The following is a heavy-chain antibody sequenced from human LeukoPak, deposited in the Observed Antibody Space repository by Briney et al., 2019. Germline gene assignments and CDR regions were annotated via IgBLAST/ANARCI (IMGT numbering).Heavy chain of an antibody. J-gene: IGHJ4*02. Sequence: TLSLTCTASGGSISSYYWSWIRQPPGKGLEWIGYIYYSGSTNYNPSLKSRVTISVDTSKNQFSLKLSSVTAADTAVYYCARSGDYFDYWGQGTLVTVSS. V-gene: IGHV4-59*01. CDR1: GGSISSYY. D-gene: IGHD3-10*01. CDR2: IYYSGST. CDR3: ARSGDYFDY.